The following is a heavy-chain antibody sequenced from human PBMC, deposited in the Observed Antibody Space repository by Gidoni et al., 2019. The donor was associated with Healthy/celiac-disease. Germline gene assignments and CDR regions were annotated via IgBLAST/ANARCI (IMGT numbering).Heavy chain of an antibody. Sequence: QVQLQESGPGLVKPSETLSLTCTVSGYSISSGYYWGWIRQPPGKGLEWIGSIYHSGSTYYNPSLKSRVTISVDTSKNQFSLKLSSVPAADTAVYYCARDPGLWFGELGPFDYWGQGTLVTVSS. CDR1: GYSISSGYY. CDR3: ARDPGLWFGELGPFDY. CDR2: IYHSGST. J-gene: IGHJ4*02. D-gene: IGHD3-10*01. V-gene: IGHV4-38-2*02.